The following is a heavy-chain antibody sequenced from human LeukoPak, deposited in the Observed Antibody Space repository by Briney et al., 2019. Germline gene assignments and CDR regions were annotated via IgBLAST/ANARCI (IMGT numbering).Heavy chain of an antibody. CDR2: INYSGST. V-gene: IGHV4-59*08. CDR1: GGSLTRYH. Sequence: SETLSLTCTVSGGSLTRYHWGWIRQPPGKGLEWIGYINYSGSTNYSPSLESRVTISLDTSKNQFSLQLGSVTAADTAVYYCARRGVGATTWDAFDIWGQGTLVTVSS. CDR3: ARRGVGATTWDAFDI. D-gene: IGHD1-26*01. J-gene: IGHJ3*02.